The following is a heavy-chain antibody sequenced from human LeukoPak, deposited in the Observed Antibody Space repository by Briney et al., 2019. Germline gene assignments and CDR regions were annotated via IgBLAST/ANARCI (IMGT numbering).Heavy chain of an antibody. CDR3: ASSRRRYSSSSPFDY. V-gene: IGHV3-23*01. D-gene: IGHD6-13*01. CDR1: GFTFSSYA. CDR2: ISGSGGST. Sequence: GGSLRLSCAASGFTFSSYAMSWVRQAPGKGLEWVSAISGSGGSTYYADSVKGRFTISRDNSKNTLYLQMNSLRAEDTAVYYCASSRRRYSSSSPFDYWGQGTLVTVSS. J-gene: IGHJ4*02.